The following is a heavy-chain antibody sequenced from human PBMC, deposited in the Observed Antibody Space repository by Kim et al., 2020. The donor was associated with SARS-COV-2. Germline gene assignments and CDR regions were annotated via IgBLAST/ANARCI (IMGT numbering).Heavy chain of an antibody. Sequence: RNKNYADSVKGRFTISRDNSKNTLYRQMNSLRAEDTAVYYCAREGGGWFDPWGQGTLVTVSS. V-gene: IGHV3-30*01. CDR3: AREGGGWFDP. D-gene: IGHD3-16*01. J-gene: IGHJ5*02. CDR2: RNK.